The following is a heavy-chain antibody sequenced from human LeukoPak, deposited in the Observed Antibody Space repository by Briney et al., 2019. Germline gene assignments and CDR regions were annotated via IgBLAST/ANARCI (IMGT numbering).Heavy chain of an antibody. CDR1: GASISTYF. CDR2: VYSSGST. CDR3: ARQVYRSPYAFDI. D-gene: IGHD6-13*01. Sequence: SETLSLTCTVSGASISTYFWSWIRQHPGKGLEWIGYVYSSGSTNYNPSLKSRVTISVDTAKNQVSLKLSSVTAADTAMYYCARQVYRSPYAFDIWGQGTVVSVSS. J-gene: IGHJ3*02. V-gene: IGHV4-59*08.